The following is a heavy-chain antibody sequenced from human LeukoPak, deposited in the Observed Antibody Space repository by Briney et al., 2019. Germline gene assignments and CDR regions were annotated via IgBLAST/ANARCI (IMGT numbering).Heavy chain of an antibody. CDR1: GFTFSSYA. J-gene: IGHJ4*02. CDR2: ISGSGDNT. V-gene: IGHV3-23*01. D-gene: IGHD3-22*01. CDR3: AKGSYYDSSGSFYFDY. Sequence: GGSLRLSCAASGFTFSSYAMSWVRQAPGKGLEWISGISGSGDNTYYADSVKGRFTISRDNSKNTLYVQVNSLGTEDTAAYYCAKGSYYDSSGSFYFDYWGQGTLVTVSS.